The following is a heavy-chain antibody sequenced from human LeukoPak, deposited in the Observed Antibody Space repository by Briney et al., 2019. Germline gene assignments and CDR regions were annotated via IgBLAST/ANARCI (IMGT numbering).Heavy chain of an antibody. CDR2: IIPIFGTA. J-gene: IGHJ5*02. CDR3: ATRYYPGGWFDP. D-gene: IGHD2-15*01. CDR1: GYKFTDYY. V-gene: IGHV1-69*13. Sequence: GASVKLSFKTAGYKFTDYYMHWVRLAPGQGLEWMGGIIPIFGTANYAQKFHGRVTITADDYTSTDYMEMSRLRSEDTAVYYSATRYYPGGWFDPWGQGTLVTVSS.